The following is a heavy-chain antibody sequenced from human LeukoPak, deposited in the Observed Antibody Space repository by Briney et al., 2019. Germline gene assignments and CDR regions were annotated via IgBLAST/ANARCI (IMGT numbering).Heavy chain of an antibody. CDR2: ISSSSSYI. D-gene: IGHD3-10*01. V-gene: IGHV3-21*01. J-gene: IGHJ4*02. Sequence: PGGSLRLSCAASGFTFSSYSMIWVRQAPGKGLEWVSSISSSSSYIYYADSVKGRFTISRDNAKNSLFLQMNSLRAEDTAVYYCAYPGSDKLTGWGQGTLVTVSS. CDR1: GFTFSSYS. CDR3: AYPGSDKLTG.